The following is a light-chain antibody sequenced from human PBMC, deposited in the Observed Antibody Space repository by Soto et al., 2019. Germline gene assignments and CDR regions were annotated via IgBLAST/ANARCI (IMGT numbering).Light chain of an antibody. V-gene: IGKV1-9*01. J-gene: IGKJ4*01. CDR1: QGISSY. CDR2: AAS. CDR3: QQLNSYPFT. Sequence: DIPLTQSPSFLSASVGDRVTITCRASQGISSYLAWYQQKPGKAPKLLIYAASTLQSGVPSRFSGSGSGTEFTLTISILQPEDFATYYCQQLNSYPFTFGGGTKVEIK.